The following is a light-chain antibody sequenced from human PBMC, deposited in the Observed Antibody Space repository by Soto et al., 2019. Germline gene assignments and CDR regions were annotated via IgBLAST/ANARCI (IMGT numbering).Light chain of an antibody. CDR1: SSDVGGYNY. V-gene: IGLV2-8*01. CDR2: EVS. J-gene: IGLJ1*01. CDR3: SSYAGSSTYV. Sequence: QSVLTQPPSAPGSPGQSVTISCTGTSSDVGGYNYVSWYQQHPGKAPKLMIYEVSKRPSGVPDRFSGSKSGNTASLTVSGLQAEDEADYYCSSYAGSSTYVFGTGTKAPS.